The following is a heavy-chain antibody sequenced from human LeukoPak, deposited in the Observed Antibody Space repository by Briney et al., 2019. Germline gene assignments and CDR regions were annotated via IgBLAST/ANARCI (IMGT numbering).Heavy chain of an antibody. CDR1: GFTFDDYA. Sequence: GGSLRLSCAASGFTFDDYAMHWVRQAPGKGLEWVSLISWDGGSTYYADSVKGRFTISRDNAKNSLYLQMNSLRAEDTAIYYCARQWFGDWGYYFDYWGQGTLVTVSS. D-gene: IGHD3-10*01. CDR3: ARQWFGDWGYYFDY. J-gene: IGHJ4*02. V-gene: IGHV3-43D*03. CDR2: ISWDGGST.